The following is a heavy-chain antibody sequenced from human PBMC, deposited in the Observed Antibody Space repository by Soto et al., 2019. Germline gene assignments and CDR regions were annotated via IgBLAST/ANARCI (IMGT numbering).Heavy chain of an antibody. CDR1: GYSFTSYW. CDR3: ARQTGTTPNYYYGMDV. J-gene: IGHJ6*02. D-gene: IGHD1-7*01. CDR2: IYPGDSDT. V-gene: IGHV5-51*01. Sequence: CKGSGYSFTSYWIGWVRQMPGKGLEWMGIIYPGDSDTRYSPSFQGQVTISADKSISTAYLQWSSLKASDTAMYYCARQTGTTPNYYYGMDVWGQGTTVTVSS.